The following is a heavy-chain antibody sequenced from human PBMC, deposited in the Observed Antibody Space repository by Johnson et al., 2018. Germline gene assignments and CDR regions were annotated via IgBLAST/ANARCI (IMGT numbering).Heavy chain of an antibody. CDR1: GFTFSDYS. Sequence: EVQLLESGGGLVKPGGSLRVSCAASGFTFSDYSMNWVRQAPGKGLEWVSSIGGDSSYTVYAHSLKGRFTVSRDNAKNSLFLQLNSLRAEDTAVYYCARGTLGYYGLDVWGQGTTVTVS. D-gene: IGHD3-16*01. J-gene: IGHJ6*02. CDR3: ARGTLGYYGLDV. CDR2: IGGDSSYT. V-gene: IGHV3-21*01.